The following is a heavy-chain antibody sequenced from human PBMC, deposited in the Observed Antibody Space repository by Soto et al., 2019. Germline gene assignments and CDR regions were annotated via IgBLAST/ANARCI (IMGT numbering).Heavy chain of an antibody. J-gene: IGHJ4*02. CDR1: GFTFGSYA. D-gene: IGHD2-21*01. Sequence: GGSLRLSCAASGFTFGSYAMSWVRQAPGKGLEWVSSMNGGGGSTYYAESVQGRFTISRDNSKNTLYLQLNSLRVKDPAVYYCAKKSEIAVPRYYFNLWGQGTLGTVSS. CDR2: MNGGGGST. V-gene: IGHV3-23*01. CDR3: AKKSEIAVPRYYFNL.